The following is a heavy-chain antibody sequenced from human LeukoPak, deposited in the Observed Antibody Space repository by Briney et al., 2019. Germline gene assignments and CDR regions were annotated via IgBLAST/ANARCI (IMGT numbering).Heavy chain of an antibody. CDR1: GGSFSGYY. CDR2: INHSGST. V-gene: IGHV4-34*01. J-gene: IGHJ4*02. Sequence: KPSETLSLTCAVYGGSFSGYYWSWIRQPPGKGLEWIGEINHSGSTNYNPSLKSRVTISVDTSKNRFSLKLSSVTAADTAVYYCAARVTTEYYFDYWGQGTLVTVSS. CDR3: AARVTTEYYFDY. D-gene: IGHD4-17*01.